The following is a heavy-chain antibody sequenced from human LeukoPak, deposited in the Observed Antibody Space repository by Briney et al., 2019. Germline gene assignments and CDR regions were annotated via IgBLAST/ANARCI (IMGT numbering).Heavy chain of an antibody. V-gene: IGHV4-4*07. Sequence: SETLSLTCTVSGGSISSYYWSWIRQPAGKGLEWIGRIYTSESTTYNPPLKSRVTMSVDTSKNQFSLKLSSVTAADTAVYYCAKTTSAYSYYMDVWGKGTTVTVSS. CDR2: IYTSEST. J-gene: IGHJ6*03. CDR1: GGSISSYY. CDR3: AKTTSAYSYYMDV. D-gene: IGHD1-14*01.